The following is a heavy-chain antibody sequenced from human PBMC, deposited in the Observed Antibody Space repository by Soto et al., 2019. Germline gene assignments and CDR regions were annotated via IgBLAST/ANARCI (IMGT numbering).Heavy chain of an antibody. Sequence: SETLSLTCTVSGASVDSGGYYWTWIRQRPGKGLEWVGYIYYRGNTFYNPSLKSRLTISLDTSKNQFSLKLSSVTAADTAVYYCARGNKKSHYYYYYGMDVWGQGTTVTVSS. V-gene: IGHV4-31*03. J-gene: IGHJ6*02. CDR1: GASVDSGGYY. CDR3: ARGNKKSHYYYYYGMDV. CDR2: IYYRGNT.